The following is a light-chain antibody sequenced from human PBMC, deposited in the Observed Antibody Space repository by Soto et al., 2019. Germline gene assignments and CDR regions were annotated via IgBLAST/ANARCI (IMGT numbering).Light chain of an antibody. V-gene: IGLV2-8*01. J-gene: IGLJ2*01. CDR2: EVS. CDR1: SSDVGRYTF. Sequence: QSVLTQPPSASGSPGQSVTISCTGSSSDVGRYTFVSWYQQHPGKAPQLIIYEVSKRPSGVPDRFSGSKSGNTASLTVSGLQTEDEADYYCCSYAGVNNFAVLFGGGTKLTVL. CDR3: CSYAGVNNFAVL.